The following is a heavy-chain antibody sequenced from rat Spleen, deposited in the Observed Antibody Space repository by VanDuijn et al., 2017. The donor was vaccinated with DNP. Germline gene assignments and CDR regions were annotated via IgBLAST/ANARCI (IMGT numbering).Heavy chain of an antibody. Sequence: EVQLVESGGGLVQPGRSMKLSCAASRFSFSSFAMAWVRQAPTKGLEWVASIRFDGTNTYYRDSVKGRFTISRDNAKSSLYLQMDSLRSEDTSTYYWTRDSSYIFDYWGQGVMVTVSS. CDR1: RFSFSSFA. D-gene: IGHD1-2*01. J-gene: IGHJ2*01. CDR3: TRDSSYIFDY. V-gene: IGHV5-20*01. CDR2: IRFDGTNT.